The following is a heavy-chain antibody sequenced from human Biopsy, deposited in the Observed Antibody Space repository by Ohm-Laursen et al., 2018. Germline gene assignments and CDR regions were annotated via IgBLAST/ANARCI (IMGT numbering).Heavy chain of an antibody. J-gene: IGHJ4*02. CDR2: INPASGST. V-gene: IGHV1-46*01. CDR3: ARGEGVID. CDR1: GGTLSNYG. Sequence: SSVKVSCKAPGGTLSNYGVNWVRQAPGQAFEWMGLINPASGSTNLAQKFQGRVTMTRDTSTSTVYMQLSSLKSEDTAVYFCARGEGVIDWGQGTLVTVSS. D-gene: IGHD2-21*01.